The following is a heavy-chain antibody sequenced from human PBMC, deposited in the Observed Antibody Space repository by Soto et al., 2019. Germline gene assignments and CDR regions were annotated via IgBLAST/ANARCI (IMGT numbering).Heavy chain of an antibody. CDR1: GFTFGDYA. CDR2: IRSKAYGGTT. CDR3: TRDLGYCSGGSCYSFWFDP. D-gene: IGHD2-15*01. Sequence: PGGSLRLSCTASGFTFGDYAMSWFRQAPGKGLEWVGFIRSKAYGGTTEYAASVKGRFTISRDDSKSTAYLQMNSLKTEDTAVYYCTRDLGYCSGGSCYSFWFDPWGQGTLVTVSS. V-gene: IGHV3-49*03. J-gene: IGHJ5*02.